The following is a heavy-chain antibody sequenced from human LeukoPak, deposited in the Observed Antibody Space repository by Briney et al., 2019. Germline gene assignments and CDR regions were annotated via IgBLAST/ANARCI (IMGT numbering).Heavy chain of an antibody. CDR2: IYHSGST. J-gene: IGHJ3*02. CDR3: ARGSFGELYAFDI. D-gene: IGHD3-10*01. V-gene: IGHV4-4*02. CDR1: GGSISSSNW. Sequence: SETLSLTCAVSGGSISSSNWWSWVRQPPGKRLEWIGEIYHSGSTNYNPSLKSRVTISVDKSKNQFSLKLSSVTAADTAVYYCARGSFGELYAFDIWGQGTMVTVSS.